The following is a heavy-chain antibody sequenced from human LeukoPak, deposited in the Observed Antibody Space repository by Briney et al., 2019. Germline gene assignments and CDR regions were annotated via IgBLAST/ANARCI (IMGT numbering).Heavy chain of an antibody. V-gene: IGHV4-34*01. Sequence: SETLSLTCAVYGRSFSGYYWSWIRQPPGKGLEWIGAINHSGSTNYNPSLKSRVTISVDTSKNQFSLKLSSVTAADTAVYYGARAGSRQRVWSRLDYWGQGTLVTVSS. CDR1: GRSFSGYY. CDR2: INHSGST. J-gene: IGHJ4*02. CDR3: ARAGSRQRVWSRLDY. D-gene: IGHD6-6*01.